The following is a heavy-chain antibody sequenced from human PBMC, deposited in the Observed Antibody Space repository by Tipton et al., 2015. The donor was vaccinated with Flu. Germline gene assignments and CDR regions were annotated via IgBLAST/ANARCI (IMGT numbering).Heavy chain of an antibody. D-gene: IGHD2-15*01. CDR2: SYYTGIT. V-gene: IGHV4-59*01. J-gene: IGHJ4*02. CDR1: GGSISGYY. CDR3: AKEARYCSGGGCSFFDC. Sequence: PGLVKPSETLSLTCTVSGGSISGYYWTWLRQPPGRRLEWIGYSYYTGITNYNPSLKSRVTISVDTSRNQFSLKLTSVTAADTAVYYCAKEARYCSGGGCSFFDCWGQGTLAIVSS.